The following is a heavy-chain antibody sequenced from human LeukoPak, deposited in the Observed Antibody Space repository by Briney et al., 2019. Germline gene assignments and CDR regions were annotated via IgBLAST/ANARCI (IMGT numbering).Heavy chain of an antibody. CDR1: GYNYKTYG. V-gene: IGHV1-18*01. CDR2: INAYSGNT. J-gene: IGHJ4*02. D-gene: IGHD2-2*01. CDR3: VLGECSRTGCYPRRDY. Sequence: ASVKVSCKASGYNYKTYGISWVRQAPGKGLEWMGWINAYSGNTAYKQSVQGRLTMATDTSTTTAYMELRSLRSDDTATYYCVLGECSRTGCYPRRDYWGQGTLVTVSS.